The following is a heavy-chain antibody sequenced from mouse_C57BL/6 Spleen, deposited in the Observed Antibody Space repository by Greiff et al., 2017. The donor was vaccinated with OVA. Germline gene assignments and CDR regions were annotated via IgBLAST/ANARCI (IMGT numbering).Heavy chain of an antibody. CDR1: GYSFTGYY. CDR2: INPSTGGT. CDR3: ASPGSPFAY. V-gene: IGHV1-42*01. D-gene: IGHD1-1*01. Sequence: VQLQQSGPELVKPGASVKISCKASGYSFTGYYMNWVKQSPEKSLEWIGEINPSTGGTTYNQKFKAKATLTVDKSSSTAYMQLKSLTSEDSAVYYCASPGSPFAYWGQGTLVTVSA. J-gene: IGHJ3*01.